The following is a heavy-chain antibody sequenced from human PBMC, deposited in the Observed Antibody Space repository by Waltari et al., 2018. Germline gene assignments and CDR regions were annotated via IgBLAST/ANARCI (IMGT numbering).Heavy chain of an antibody. CDR1: GFSLSNNY. J-gene: IGHJ3*01. CDR3: VKDNGWETYGGNL. CDR2: VKREGRK. V-gene: IGHV3-53*03. D-gene: IGHD3-16*01. Sequence: EVQVMESGGGLIQPGGSLRLSCAASGFSLSNNYMSWVRQTPGQGMEWVSCVKREGRKLYADSVKGRFTVSRDDSKNRLYLQMDSLRVEDTAGYYCVKDNGWETYGGNLWGQGTLVTVSS.